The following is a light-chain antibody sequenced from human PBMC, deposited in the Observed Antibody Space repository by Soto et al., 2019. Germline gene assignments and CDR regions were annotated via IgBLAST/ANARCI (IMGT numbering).Light chain of an antibody. Sequence: QSALTQPPSASGSPGQSVTISCTGKSSDVGGYNYVSWYRHHPGKAPQLMIYEVNKRPSGVPDRFSGSKSGNTASLTVSGLQPKDEADYYCSSYGGSNNYVFGSGTKVTVL. CDR2: EVN. CDR1: SSDVGGYNY. V-gene: IGLV2-8*01. CDR3: SSYGGSNNYV. J-gene: IGLJ1*01.